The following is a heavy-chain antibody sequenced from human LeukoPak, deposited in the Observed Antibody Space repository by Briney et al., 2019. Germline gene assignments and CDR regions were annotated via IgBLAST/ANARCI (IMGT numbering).Heavy chain of an antibody. Sequence: ASVKVSCKASGGTFSSYAISWVRQAPGQGLEWMGRIIPILGIANYAQKFQGRVTITADKSTSTAYMELSSLRSEDTAVYYCARDLENYYDSSGSNSYWGQGTLVTVSS. CDR1: GGTFSSYA. CDR2: IIPILGIA. J-gene: IGHJ4*02. CDR3: ARDLENYYDSSGSNSY. V-gene: IGHV1-69*04. D-gene: IGHD3-22*01.